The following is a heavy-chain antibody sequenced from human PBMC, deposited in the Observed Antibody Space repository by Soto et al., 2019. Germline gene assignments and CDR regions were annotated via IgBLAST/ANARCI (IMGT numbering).Heavy chain of an antibody. V-gene: IGHV4-59*01. CDR1: GGSISSYY. Sequence: SETLSLTCTVSGGSISSYYWSWIRQPPGKGLEWIGYIYYSGSTNYNPSLKSRVTISVDTSKNQFSLKLSSVTAADTAVYYCARDNRASGYDFYWFDPWGQGTLVTVS. CDR3: ARDNRASGYDFYWFDP. D-gene: IGHD5-12*01. J-gene: IGHJ5*02. CDR2: IYYSGST.